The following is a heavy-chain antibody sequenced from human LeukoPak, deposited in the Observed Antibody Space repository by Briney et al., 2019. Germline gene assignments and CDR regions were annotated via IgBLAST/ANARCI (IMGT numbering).Heavy chain of an antibody. J-gene: IGHJ4*02. CDR2: IKPDGSEK. V-gene: IGHV3-7*01. CDR3: ARDDYGDYFFDF. CDR1: GFTFSTYW. Sequence: GGSLRLSCAASGFTFSTYWMTWVRQAPGKGLEWIANIKPDGSEKYYVDSVKGRFTISRDNAKNSLYLQLDSLRAEDTAMYYCARDDYGDYFFDFWGQGTLVTVSS. D-gene: IGHD4-17*01.